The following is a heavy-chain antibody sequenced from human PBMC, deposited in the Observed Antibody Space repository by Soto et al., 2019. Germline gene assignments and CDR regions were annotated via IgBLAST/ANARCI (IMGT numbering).Heavy chain of an antibody. CDR2: ISANGRRI. V-gene: IGHV3-9*01. D-gene: IGHD2-2*01. Sequence: EVQVVESGGGLVQPGGSLRLSCAASGFTFDDYAMHWVRQAPGKGLEWVSGISANGRRIGYADSVKGRFTISRDNAKNSLHLQMNSLRPEDTALYYCTKDTYAGYCDTTTWSGGAMDVWGQGTTVTVSS. CDR3: TKDTYAGYCDTTTWSGGAMDV. J-gene: IGHJ6*02. CDR1: GFTFDDYA.